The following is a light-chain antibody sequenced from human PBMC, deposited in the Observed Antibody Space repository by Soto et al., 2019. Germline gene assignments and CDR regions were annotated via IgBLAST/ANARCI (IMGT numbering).Light chain of an antibody. CDR2: DAS. CDR1: QDIYIY. J-gene: IGKJ5*01. Sequence: DIQMTQSPSCLSAYLLDRVTFTCQGSQDIYIYLNWYQQKPGKAPRLLIYDASNLETGVPSRFSGSGSGTDFTFTISSLQPEDFATYYCQQYDNFVITFGQGTRLEIK. V-gene: IGKV1-33*01. CDR3: QQYDNFVIT.